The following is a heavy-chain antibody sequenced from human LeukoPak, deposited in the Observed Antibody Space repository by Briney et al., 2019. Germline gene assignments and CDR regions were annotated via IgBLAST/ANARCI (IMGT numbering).Heavy chain of an antibody. V-gene: IGHV4-30-4*07. Sequence: SETLSLTCTVSGGSITSVSYSWTWIRQPPGKGLEWLGYIYSSGSAYYNPSLKSRVTISVDTSKNHFSLRLTSVTAVDTAVYYCARTAGKGDYVGWFDPWGQGTLVTVSS. D-gene: IGHD4-17*01. CDR1: GGSITSVSYS. CDR2: IYSSGSA. CDR3: ARTAGKGDYVGWFDP. J-gene: IGHJ5*02.